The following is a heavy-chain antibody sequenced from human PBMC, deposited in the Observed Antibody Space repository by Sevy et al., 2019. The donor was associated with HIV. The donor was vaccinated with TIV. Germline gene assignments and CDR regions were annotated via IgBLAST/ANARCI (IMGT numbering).Heavy chain of an antibody. Sequence: ASVKVSCKASGYTFTSYGISWVRQAPGQGLEWMGWISAYNGNTNYAQKLQGRVTMTTDTSTSTAYMELRSLGSDDTAVYYCAREGEEYYYDSSGYYSTYYYYGMDVWGQGTTVTVSS. CDR3: AREGEEYYYDSSGYYSTYYYYGMDV. V-gene: IGHV1-18*01. D-gene: IGHD3-22*01. CDR2: ISAYNGNT. CDR1: GYTFTSYG. J-gene: IGHJ6*02.